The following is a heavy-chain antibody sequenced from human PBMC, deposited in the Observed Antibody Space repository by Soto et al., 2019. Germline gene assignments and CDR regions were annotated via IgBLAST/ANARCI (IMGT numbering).Heavy chain of an antibody. CDR1: CGSFIGYY. CDR2: INHSGST. V-gene: IGHV4-34*01. Sequence: SETLSLTCAFYCGSFIGYYWSWIRQPPGKGLEWIGEINHSGSTNYNPSLKSRVTISVDTSKNQFSLKLSSVTAADTAVYYCARGPTYYYDSSGYSLDYWGQGTLVTVSS. D-gene: IGHD3-22*01. J-gene: IGHJ4*02. CDR3: ARGPTYYYDSSGYSLDY.